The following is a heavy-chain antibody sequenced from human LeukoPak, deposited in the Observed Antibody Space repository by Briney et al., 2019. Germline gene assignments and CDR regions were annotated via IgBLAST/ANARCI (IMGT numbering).Heavy chain of an antibody. V-gene: IGHV3-15*07. CDR3: TTDRFQFSVATIINYYYYGMDV. CDR1: GFTFSNAW. D-gene: IGHD5-12*01. CDR2: IKSKTDGGTT. J-gene: IGHJ6*02. Sequence: GGSLRLSCAASGFTFSNAWMNWVRQAPGKGLEWVGRIKSKTDGGTTDYAAPVKGRFTISRDDSKNTLYLQMNSLKTEDTAVYYCTTDRFQFSVATIINYYYYGMDVWGQGTTVTVSS.